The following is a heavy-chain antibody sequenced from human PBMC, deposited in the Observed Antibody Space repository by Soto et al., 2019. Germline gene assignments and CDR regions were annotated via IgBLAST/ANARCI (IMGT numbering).Heavy chain of an antibody. CDR2: IKQDGSEK. CDR3: ARGRITMIVVVMNWFDP. Sequence: PGGSLRLSCAASGFTFSSYWMSWVRQAPGKGLEWVANIKQDGSEKYYVDSVKGRFTISRDNAKNSLYLQMNSLRAEDTAVYYCARGRITMIVVVMNWFDPWGQGPLVTVSS. V-gene: IGHV3-7*01. J-gene: IGHJ5*02. D-gene: IGHD3-22*01. CDR1: GFTFSSYW.